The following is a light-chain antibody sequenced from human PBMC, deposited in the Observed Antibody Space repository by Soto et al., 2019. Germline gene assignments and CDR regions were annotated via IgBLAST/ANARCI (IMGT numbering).Light chain of an antibody. J-gene: IGKJ1*01. CDR2: GAS. CDR1: QSINSY. V-gene: IGKV3-15*01. Sequence: VMTQSPATLSVATEERATLSCTASQSINSYLAGYQQRPGQAPRLLIYGASTRATGIPARFSGSGSGTEFTLTISSLQSEDFAVYYCQQYNNWWTFGQGNKVEIK. CDR3: QQYNNWWT.